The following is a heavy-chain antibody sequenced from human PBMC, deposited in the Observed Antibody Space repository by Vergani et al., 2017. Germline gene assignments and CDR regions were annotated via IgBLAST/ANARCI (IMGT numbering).Heavy chain of an antibody. CDR2: IKEDGSEI. Sequence: EVQLVESGGGLVQPGGSLRLSGVASGFSLSHYWMTWVRQAPGKGLEWVANIKEDGSEIFYVDSVKGRFTISRDNVKNSLYLQMNRLRVDDTAVYYCGRRASIIDYWGQGTLVSVSS. V-gene: IGHV3-7*01. J-gene: IGHJ4*02. D-gene: IGHD2-21*01. CDR1: GFSLSHYW. CDR3: GRRASIIDY.